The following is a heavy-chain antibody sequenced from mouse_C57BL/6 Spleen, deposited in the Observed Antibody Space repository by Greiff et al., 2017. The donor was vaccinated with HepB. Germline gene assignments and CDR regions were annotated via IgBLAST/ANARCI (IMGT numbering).Heavy chain of an antibody. V-gene: IGHV5-17*01. J-gene: IGHJ2*01. CDR3: ARGDYGSPFDY. CDR2: ISSGSSTI. Sequence: EVQLVESGGGLVKPGGSLKLSCAASGFTFSDYGMHWVRQAPEKGLEWVAYISSGSSTIYYADTVKGRFTISRDNAKNTLFLQMTSLRSEDTAMYYCARGDYGSPFDYWGQGTTLTVSS. D-gene: IGHD1-1*01. CDR1: GFTFSDYG.